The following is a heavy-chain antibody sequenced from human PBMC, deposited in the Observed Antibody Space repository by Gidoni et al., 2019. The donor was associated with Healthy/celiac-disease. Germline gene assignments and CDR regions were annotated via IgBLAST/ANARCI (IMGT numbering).Heavy chain of an antibody. CDR1: GFTFSSSS. D-gene: IGHD4-4*01. J-gene: IGHJ4*02. CDR2: ISSSSSYI. Sequence: EVQLVESGGGLFKPGGSLRLSCAASGFTFSSSSMNWVRQAPGKGLEWVSSISSSSSYIYYADSVKGRFTISRDNAKNSLYLQMNSLRAEDTAVYYCARDERNDYSNYVGPIDYWGQGTLVTVSS. CDR3: ARDERNDYSNYVGPIDY. V-gene: IGHV3-21*01.